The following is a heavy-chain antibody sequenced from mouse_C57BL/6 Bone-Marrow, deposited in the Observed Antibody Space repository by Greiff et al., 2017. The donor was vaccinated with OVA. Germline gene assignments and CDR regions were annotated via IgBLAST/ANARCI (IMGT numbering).Heavy chain of an antibody. V-gene: IGHV1-26*01. Sequence: EVQLQQSGPELVKPGASVKISCKASGYTFTDYYMNWVKQSHGKSLEWIGDLNPNNGGTSYNQKFKGKATLTVDKSSSTAYMELRSLTSEDSAAYDCEREGFTTGIPVAYWGRETLDTVSA. J-gene: IGHJ3*01. CDR1: GYTFTDYY. D-gene: IGHD1-1*01. CDR2: LNPNNGGT. CDR3: EREGFTTGIPVAY.